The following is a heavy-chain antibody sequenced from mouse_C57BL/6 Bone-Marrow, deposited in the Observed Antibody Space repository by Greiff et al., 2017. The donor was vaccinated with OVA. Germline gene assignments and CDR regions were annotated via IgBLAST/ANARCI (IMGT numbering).Heavy chain of an antibody. V-gene: IGHV5-4*03. CDR2: ISDGGSYT. Sequence: EVMLVESGGGLVKPGGSLKLSCAASGFTFSSYAMSWVRQTPEKRLEWVATISDGGSYTYYPDNVKGRFTISRDNAKNNLDLQMSHLKSEDTAMYYCERVLLYLAWCAYWGQGTLVTVSA. J-gene: IGHJ3*01. D-gene: IGHD2-12*01. CDR3: ERVLLYLAWCAY. CDR1: GFTFSSYA.